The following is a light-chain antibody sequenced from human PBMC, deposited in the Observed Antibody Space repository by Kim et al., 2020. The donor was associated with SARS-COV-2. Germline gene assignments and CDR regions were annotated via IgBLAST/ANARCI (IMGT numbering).Light chain of an antibody. CDR3: QQNHSYPLT. CDR2: GAS. Sequence: DIQMTQSPSSLSASLGDRVTITCRASQGIRNELGWYQQKPGKAPTRLIYGASTLQSGVPSRFSGSGSGTDFTLTISSLQPEDFATYYCQQNHSYPLTFGQGTKVEIK. V-gene: IGKV1-17*01. J-gene: IGKJ1*01. CDR1: QGIRNE.